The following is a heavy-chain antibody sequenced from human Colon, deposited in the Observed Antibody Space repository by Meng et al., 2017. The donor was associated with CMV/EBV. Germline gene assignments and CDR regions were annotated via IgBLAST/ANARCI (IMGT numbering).Heavy chain of an antibody. CDR3: ARAGLSLHNYLDY. D-gene: IGHD2/OR15-2a*01. J-gene: IGHJ4*02. CDR1: GFTFDSYA. Sequence: GESLKISCSPSGFTFDSYAMHWVRQTPGKGLEWVALISFDGRNTYYADSVKGRFTISRDNFKVTLYLHMNTVRPEDTAVYYRARAGLSLHNYLDYWGQGTLVTVSS. CDR2: ISFDGRNT. V-gene: IGHV3-30*04.